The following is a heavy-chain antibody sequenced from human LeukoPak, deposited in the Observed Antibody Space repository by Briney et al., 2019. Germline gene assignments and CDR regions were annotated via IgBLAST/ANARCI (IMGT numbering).Heavy chain of an antibody. D-gene: IGHD2-2*01. J-gene: IGHJ4*02. CDR2: INWNGGST. CDR3: ARGSCTSTSCPLFDY. CDR1: GFTFDDYD. Sequence: PGGSLRLSCAASGFTFDDYDMSWVRQAPGKGLEWVSVINWNGGSTGYADSVKGRFTISRDNAKNSLFLQMNGLRAEDTAVYYCARGSCTSTSCPLFDYWGQGTLVTVSS. V-gene: IGHV3-20*04.